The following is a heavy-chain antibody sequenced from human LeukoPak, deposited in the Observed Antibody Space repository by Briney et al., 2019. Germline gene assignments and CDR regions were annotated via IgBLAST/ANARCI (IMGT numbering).Heavy chain of an antibody. CDR3: ARDRGSSGYQFDY. V-gene: IGHV3-48*01. D-gene: IGHD3-22*01. Sequence: GGSLRLSCAASGFTFSSYSMNWVRQAPGKGLEWVSYISSSSTSTIYYADSVKGRFTISRDNGKNSLDLQMNSLRAEDTALYYCARDRGSSGYQFDYWGQGTLVTVSS. J-gene: IGHJ4*02. CDR1: GFTFSSYS. CDR2: ISSSSTSTI.